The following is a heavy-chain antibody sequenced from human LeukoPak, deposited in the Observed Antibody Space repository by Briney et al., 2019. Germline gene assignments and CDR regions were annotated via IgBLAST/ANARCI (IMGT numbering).Heavy chain of an antibody. CDR2: ISWNSGSI. J-gene: IGHJ4*02. V-gene: IGHV3-9*01. D-gene: IGHD3-22*01. CDR3: AKDPHHSYYYDSSGYSNFDY. CDR1: GFTFDDYA. Sequence: GGSLRLSCAASGFTFDDYAMHWVRQAPGKGLEWVSGISWNSGSISYADSVKGRFTISRDNAKNSLYLQMNSLRAEDTALYYCAKDPHHSYYYDSSGYSNFDYWGQGTLVTVSS.